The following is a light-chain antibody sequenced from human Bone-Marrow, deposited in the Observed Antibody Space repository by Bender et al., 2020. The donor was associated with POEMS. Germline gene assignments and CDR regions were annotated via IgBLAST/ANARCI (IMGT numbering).Light chain of an antibody. CDR3: SSYASSATVV. CDR2: EVT. V-gene: IGLV2-14*01. J-gene: IGLJ2*01. Sequence: QSALTQPRSVSGSPAQSVTISCTGTSSDVGGYNFVSWYQQNPGKAPKLMIYEVTNRPSGVSNRFSGSKSGNTASLTISGLQAEDEADYYCSSYASSATVVFGGGTKLTVL. CDR1: SSDVGGYNF.